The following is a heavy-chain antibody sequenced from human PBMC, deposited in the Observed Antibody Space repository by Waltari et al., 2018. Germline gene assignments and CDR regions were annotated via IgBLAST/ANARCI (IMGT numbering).Heavy chain of an antibody. V-gene: IGHV3-21*01. CDR1: GFTCSSYR. Sequence: EVQLVESGGGLVTPGGSLRLSCAASGFTCSSYRMNWVRQAPGKGLQWVASIGGNDGSIYYADSIKGRFTVSRDNARSSLFLQMNSLRADDTALYFCAREAPNYYYYMDVWGKGTTVTVSS. J-gene: IGHJ6*03. CDR2: IGGNDGSI. CDR3: AREAPNYYYYMDV.